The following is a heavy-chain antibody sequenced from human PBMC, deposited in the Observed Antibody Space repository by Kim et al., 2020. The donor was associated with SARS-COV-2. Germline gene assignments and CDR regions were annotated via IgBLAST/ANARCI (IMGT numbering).Heavy chain of an antibody. Sequence: SETLSLTCTVSGGSISTYYWSWIRQPPGKGLEWIGYIYYSGSTNYTPSLKSRVTISVDTSKNQFSLKLSSVTAADTAVYYCARGWLTAPNWFDPWGQGTLVTVSS. CDR1: GGSISTYY. CDR3: ARGWLTAPNWFDP. V-gene: IGHV4-59*01. CDR2: IYYSGST. J-gene: IGHJ5*02. D-gene: IGHD5-12*01.